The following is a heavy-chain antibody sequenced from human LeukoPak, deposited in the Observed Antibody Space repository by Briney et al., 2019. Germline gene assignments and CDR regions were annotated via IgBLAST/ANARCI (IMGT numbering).Heavy chain of an antibody. CDR1: GFTFSTYR. J-gene: IGHJ4*02. Sequence: PGGSLRLSCAASGFTFSTYRMHWVRQAPGRGRDWVSSITSNSGSTSYAHSVGGRFTISRDNAKNSLYLQMNTLRAEHTSVFHCARVGREDDSGVFDYWGQGTLVTVSS. CDR2: ITSNSGST. V-gene: IGHV3-21*01. CDR3: ARVGREDDSGVFDY. D-gene: IGHD5-24*01.